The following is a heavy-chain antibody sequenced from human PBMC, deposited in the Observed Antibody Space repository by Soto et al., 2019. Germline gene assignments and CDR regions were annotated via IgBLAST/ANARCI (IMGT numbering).Heavy chain of an antibody. CDR3: ARNPPDYDRAFDI. D-gene: IGHD3-22*01. CDR2: INAGNGNT. V-gene: IGHV1-3*01. CDR1: GYTFTSYA. Sequence: ASVKVSCKASGYTFTSYAMHWVRQAPGQRLEWLGWINAGNGNTKYSQKFQGRVTITRDTSASTAYMELSSLRSEDTAVYYCARNPPDYDRAFDIWGKGTMVTVSS. J-gene: IGHJ3*02.